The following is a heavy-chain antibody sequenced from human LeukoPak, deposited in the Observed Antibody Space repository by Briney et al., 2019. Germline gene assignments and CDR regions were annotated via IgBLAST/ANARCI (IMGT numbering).Heavy chain of an antibody. CDR2: ISSSSSYT. J-gene: IGHJ4*02. Sequence: GGSLRLSCAASGFTFSSYSMNWVRQAPGKGLEWVSSISSSSSYTYYADSVKGRFTISRDNAKNSLYLQMNSLRAEDTAVYYCARGTSISSYWGQGTLVTVSS. V-gene: IGHV3-21*01. CDR1: GFTFSSYS. CDR3: ARGTSISSY.